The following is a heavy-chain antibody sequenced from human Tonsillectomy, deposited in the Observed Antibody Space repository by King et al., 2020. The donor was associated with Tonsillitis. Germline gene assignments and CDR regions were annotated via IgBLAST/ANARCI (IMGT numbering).Heavy chain of an antibody. Sequence: VQLVESGGGLVQPGGSLRLSCAASGFTFSSYWMSWVRQAPGKGLEWVANIKEDGSQKNYVESVKGRFTISRDNAKNSLYLQKNSLRAEDTAVYYCARDNTYYYVISGYYDALDIWGQGTVVTVSS. CDR3: ARDNTYYYVISGYYDALDI. CDR1: GFTFSSYW. CDR2: IKEDGSQK. V-gene: IGHV3-7*01. D-gene: IGHD3-22*01. J-gene: IGHJ3*02.